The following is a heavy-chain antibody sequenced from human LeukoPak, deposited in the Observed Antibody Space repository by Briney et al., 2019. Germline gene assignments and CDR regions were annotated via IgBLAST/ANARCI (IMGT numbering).Heavy chain of an antibody. CDR1: GFTFSSYS. CDR2: ISSSSSYI. V-gene: IGHV3-21*01. J-gene: IGHJ4*02. Sequence: PGGSLRLSCAASGFTFSSYSMNWVRHAPGKGLELVSSISSSSSYIYYADSVKGRFTISRDNAKNSLYLQMNSLRAEDTAVYYCARDLGSIASDYWGQGTLVTVSS. CDR3: ARDLGSIASDY. D-gene: IGHD6-6*01.